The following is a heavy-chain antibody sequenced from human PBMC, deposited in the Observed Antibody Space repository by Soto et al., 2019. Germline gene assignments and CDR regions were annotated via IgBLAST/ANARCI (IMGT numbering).Heavy chain of an antibody. CDR2: IIPIFGTA. J-gene: IGHJ6*02. Sequence: QVQLVQSGAEVKKPGSSVKVSCKASGGTFSSYAISWVRQAPGQGLEWMGGIIPIFGTANYAQKFQGRVTITADESTSTAYMELRSLRSEDTSVYYCARRGEATIQDYYYDGMDVWGQGTTVTVSS. D-gene: IGHD5-12*01. CDR1: GGTFSSYA. CDR3: ARRGEATIQDYYYDGMDV. V-gene: IGHV1-69*01.